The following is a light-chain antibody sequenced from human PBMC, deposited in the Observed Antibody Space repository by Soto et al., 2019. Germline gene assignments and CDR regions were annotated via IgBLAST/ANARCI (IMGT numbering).Light chain of an antibody. CDR3: QQYGCSPLT. CDR1: QSVSSSY. CDR2: GAS. Sequence: EIVLTQSPGTLSLSPGERATLSCRASQSVSSSYLAWYQQKPGQAPRLLIYGASSRATGIPDRFSGSGSGTDFTLIISRMEPVDLAVYYCQQYGCSPLTFGGGTKVETK. V-gene: IGKV3-20*01. J-gene: IGKJ4*01.